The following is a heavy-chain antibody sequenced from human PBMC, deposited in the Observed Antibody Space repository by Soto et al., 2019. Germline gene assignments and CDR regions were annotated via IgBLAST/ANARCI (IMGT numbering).Heavy chain of an antibody. Sequence: GGSLRLSCAASGFTFSSYGMSWVRQAPGKGLEWVSAISGSGGSTYYADSVKGRFTISRDNSKNTLYLQMNSLRAEDTAVYYCAKWVLRATYYHYGMDVWGQGTTVTVSS. J-gene: IGHJ6*02. CDR3: AKWVLRATYYHYGMDV. V-gene: IGHV3-23*01. CDR1: GFTFSSYG. D-gene: IGHD4-17*01. CDR2: ISGSGGST.